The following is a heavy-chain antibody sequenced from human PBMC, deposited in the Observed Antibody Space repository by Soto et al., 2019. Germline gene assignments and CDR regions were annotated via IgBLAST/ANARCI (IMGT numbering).Heavy chain of an antibody. CDR1: GFTFSSYA. CDR3: ARDDSSGYYTGYFDY. Sequence: GGSLRLSSAASGFTFSSYAMHWVRQAPGKGLEWVAVISYDGSNKYYADSVKGRFTISRDNSKNTLYLQMNSLRAEDTAVYYCARDDSSGYYTGYFDYWGQGTLVTVSS. J-gene: IGHJ4*02. CDR2: ISYDGSNK. V-gene: IGHV3-30-3*01. D-gene: IGHD3-22*01.